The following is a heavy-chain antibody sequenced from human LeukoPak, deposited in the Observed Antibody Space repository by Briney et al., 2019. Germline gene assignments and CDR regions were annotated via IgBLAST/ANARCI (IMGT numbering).Heavy chain of an antibody. Sequence: PSETLSLTCTVSGASINSYYWNWIRQPAGKGLEWIGRSYISGSTDYNPSLKSRVTVSVDTSQNQFSLKPTSVTAADTAVYYCARDQELGFWGQGTLVTVSS. CDR3: ARDQELGF. D-gene: IGHD3-10*01. J-gene: IGHJ4*02. V-gene: IGHV4-4*07. CDR2: SYISGST. CDR1: GASINSYY.